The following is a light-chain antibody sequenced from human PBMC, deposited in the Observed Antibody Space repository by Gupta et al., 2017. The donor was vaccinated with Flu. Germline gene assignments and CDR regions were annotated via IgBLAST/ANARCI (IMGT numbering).Light chain of an antibody. Sequence: VGDRVTITCRASQSISTWLAWYQQKPGKAPKLLMYMASTLESGVPTRVSGSGSGTEFTLTISSLQPDDFATYYCQQYNSYPWTFGQGTKVE. V-gene: IGKV1-5*03. CDR1: QSISTW. CDR3: QQYNSYPWT. J-gene: IGKJ1*01. CDR2: MAS.